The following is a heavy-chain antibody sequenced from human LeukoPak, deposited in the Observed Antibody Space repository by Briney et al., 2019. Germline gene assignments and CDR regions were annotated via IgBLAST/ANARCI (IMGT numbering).Heavy chain of an antibody. Sequence: GSLRLSCVTSGFTFSSYAMTWVRQVPGKGLEWVSAIIGSGGSTYYADSVKGRFTISRDNSKNTLYLQMNSLRAEDTAIYYYAKDSPVSIGSYSWIFDYWGQGTLVTVSS. V-gene: IGHV3-23*01. D-gene: IGHD1-26*01. CDR1: GFTFSSYA. CDR2: IIGSGGST. CDR3: AKDSPVSIGSYSWIFDY. J-gene: IGHJ4*02.